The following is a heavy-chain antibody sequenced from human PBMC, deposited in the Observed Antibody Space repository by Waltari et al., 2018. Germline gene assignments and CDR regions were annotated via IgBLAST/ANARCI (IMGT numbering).Heavy chain of an antibody. D-gene: IGHD3-3*01. J-gene: IGHJ3*01. CDR1: GYTFTGYY. CDR3: ARDYYDFWSGYLVGWFDP. Sequence: QVQLVQSGAEVKKPGASVKVSCKASGYTFTGYYMHWVRQAPGQGLEWMGRINPNSGGTNYAQKFQGRVTMTRDTSISTAYMELSRLRSDDTAVYYCARDYYDFWSGYLVGWFDPWGQGTMVTVSS. V-gene: IGHV1-2*06. CDR2: INPNSGGT.